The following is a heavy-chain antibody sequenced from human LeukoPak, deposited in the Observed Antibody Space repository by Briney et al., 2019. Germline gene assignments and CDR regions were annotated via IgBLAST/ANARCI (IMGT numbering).Heavy chain of an antibody. Sequence: ASVKVSCKASGYSHTSDWMHWVRQAPGQGLEWMGAINSGSGSVSHAQKLQGRVTMTRDTATSTVHMELSSLGSEDTAVYYCTREVVGTTIKNFDSWGRGTLVTVSP. V-gene: IGHV1-46*01. J-gene: IGHJ4*02. CDR2: INSGSGSV. CDR3: TREVVGTTIKNFDS. CDR1: GYSHTSDW. D-gene: IGHD4-11*01.